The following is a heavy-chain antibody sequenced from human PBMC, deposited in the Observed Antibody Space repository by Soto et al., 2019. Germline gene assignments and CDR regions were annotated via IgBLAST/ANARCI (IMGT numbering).Heavy chain of an antibody. J-gene: IGHJ6*02. V-gene: IGHV1-24*01. CDR1: GYTLTELS. CDR3: ARECSSTSCYDYYYYGMDV. D-gene: IGHD2-2*01. CDR2: FDPEDGET. Sequence: ASVNVSCKVSGYTLTELSMHWVRQAPGKGLEWMGGFDPEDGETIYAQKFQGRVTMTEDTSTDTAYMELRSLRSEDTAVYYCARECSSTSCYDYYYYGMDVWGQGTTVTVSS.